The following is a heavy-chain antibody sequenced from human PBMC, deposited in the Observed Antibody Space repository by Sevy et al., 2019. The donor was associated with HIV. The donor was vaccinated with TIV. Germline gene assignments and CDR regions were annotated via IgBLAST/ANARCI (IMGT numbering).Heavy chain of an antibody. CDR3: VKVKWGVGATGGDFDS. J-gene: IGHJ4*01. V-gene: IGHV3-23*01. Sequence: GGSLRLSCAASGFTFSSYAMSWVRQAPGKGLEWVSAISGSGGSTYYADSVKGRFTISRDNSKNTLHLQMNSLRAEDTAVYYCVKVKWGVGATGGDFDSWGQGALVTVSS. CDR1: GFTFSSYA. CDR2: ISGSGGST. D-gene: IGHD1-26*01.